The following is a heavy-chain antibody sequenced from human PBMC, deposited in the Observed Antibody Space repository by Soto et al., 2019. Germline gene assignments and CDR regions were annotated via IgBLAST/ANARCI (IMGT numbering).Heavy chain of an antibody. V-gene: IGHV3-53*01. J-gene: IGHJ6*02. CDR3: ARSPDFSYYYGMDV. CDR2: IYSGGST. D-gene: IGHD3-3*01. CDR1: GFTVSSNY. Sequence: GGSLRLSCAASGFTVSSNYMSWVRQAPGKGLEWVSVIYSGGSTYYADSVKGRFTISRDNSKNTLYLQMNSLRAEDTAVYYCARSPDFSYYYGMDVWGQGTTVTVSS.